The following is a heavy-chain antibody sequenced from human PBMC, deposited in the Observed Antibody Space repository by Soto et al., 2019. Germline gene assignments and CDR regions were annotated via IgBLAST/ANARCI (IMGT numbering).Heavy chain of an antibody. V-gene: IGHV4-31*03. CDR1: GGSVSGGVYY. Sequence: QVQLQESGPGLVKPSQTLSLTGTVSGGSVSGGVYYWNWIRQHPEKGLEWIGYIYYSGSTYYNPSLRSRVTISADTSKHQFSLKPSAVTVADTAVYYCARSSVAGAGYFQHWGQGTQVIVSS. CDR3: ARSSVAGAGYFQH. D-gene: IGHD6-19*01. J-gene: IGHJ1*01. CDR2: IYYSGST.